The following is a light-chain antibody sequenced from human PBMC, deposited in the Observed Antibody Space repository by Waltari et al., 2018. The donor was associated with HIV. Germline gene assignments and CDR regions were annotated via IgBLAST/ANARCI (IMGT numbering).Light chain of an antibody. V-gene: IGLV1-40*01. CDR2: SKT. CDR3: QSYDSSLSGYV. Sequence: QSVLTQPPSVSGAPGQRVTIACPGTSSNLGAGYNVSWYRQLPGTAPKLLIYSKTNRPSGVPDRFSGSKSGTSASLAITGLQADDEADYYCQSYDSSLSGYVFGTGTKVTVL. CDR1: SSNLGAGYN. J-gene: IGLJ1*01.